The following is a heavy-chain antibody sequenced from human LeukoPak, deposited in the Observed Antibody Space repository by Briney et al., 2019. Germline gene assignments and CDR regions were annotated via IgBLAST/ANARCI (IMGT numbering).Heavy chain of an antibody. J-gene: IGHJ4*02. Sequence: SETLSLTCTVSGGSISSSSYHWGWIRQPPGKGLEWIGSIYYSGSTYYNPSLKSRVTISVDTSKNQFSLKLSSVTAADTAVYYCARRGAARRGDFGYWGQGTLVTVSS. CDR2: IYYSGST. V-gene: IGHV4-39*01. D-gene: IGHD6-6*01. CDR3: ARRGAARRGDFGY. CDR1: GGSISSSSYH.